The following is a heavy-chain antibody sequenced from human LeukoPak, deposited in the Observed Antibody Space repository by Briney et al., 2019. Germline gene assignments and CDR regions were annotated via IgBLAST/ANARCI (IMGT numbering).Heavy chain of an antibody. CDR2: IHHTGSN. CDR1: GGSISNNNW. Sequence: PSGTLSLTCAVSGGSISNNNWWSWVRPPPGKGLEWIGEIHHTGSNNYNPSLKSRVIISVDKSKKQFSLTLTSVTAADTAVYYCARGAWRGKSFDYWGQGTLVTVSS. CDR3: ARGAWRGKSFDY. J-gene: IGHJ4*02. D-gene: IGHD3-3*01. V-gene: IGHV4-4*02.